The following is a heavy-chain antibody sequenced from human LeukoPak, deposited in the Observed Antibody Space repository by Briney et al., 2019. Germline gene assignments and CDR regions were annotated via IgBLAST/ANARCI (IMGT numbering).Heavy chain of an antibody. V-gene: IGHV3-23*01. Sequence: GGSLRLSCAASGFTFSSYAMSWVRQVPGKGLEWVSSISGSGGRTYYANSVKGRFTISRDNSKNTLYLQMNSLRAEDTAVYYCATTVTTRVDYWGQGTLVTVSS. CDR1: GFTFSSYA. CDR2: ISGSGGRT. D-gene: IGHD4-17*01. CDR3: ATTVTTRVDY. J-gene: IGHJ4*02.